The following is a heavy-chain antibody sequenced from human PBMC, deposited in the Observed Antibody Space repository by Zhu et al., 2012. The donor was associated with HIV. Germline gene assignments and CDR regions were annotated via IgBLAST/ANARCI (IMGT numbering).Heavy chain of an antibody. CDR2: IYHSGTT. D-gene: IGHD3-22*01. CDR1: GYSMRSGYY. CDR3: ARGGYYYNSLGAFDL. V-gene: IGHV4-38-2*02. Sequence: QVQLQESGPGSVKPSKTLSLICSISGYSMRSGYYWGWIRQSPGKDLEWIGSIYHSGTTYYNPSLGSRVTILVDMSEKEFSLKLTSVTAADTAVYYCARGGYYYNSLGAFDLWGQGTTVTVS. J-gene: IGHJ3*01.